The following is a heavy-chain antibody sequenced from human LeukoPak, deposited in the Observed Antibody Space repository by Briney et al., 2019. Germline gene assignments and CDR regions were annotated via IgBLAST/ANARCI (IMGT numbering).Heavy chain of an antibody. V-gene: IGHV1-24*01. Sequence: GASVTVSCKVSGYTLTELSMHWVRQAPGKGLEWMGGFDPEDGETIYAQKFQGRVTMTEDTSTDTAYMELSSLRSEDTAVYYCARGGGRLEWSYFDYWGQGTLVTVSS. D-gene: IGHD3-3*01. J-gene: IGHJ4*02. CDR1: GYTLTELS. CDR2: FDPEDGET. CDR3: ARGGGRLEWSYFDY.